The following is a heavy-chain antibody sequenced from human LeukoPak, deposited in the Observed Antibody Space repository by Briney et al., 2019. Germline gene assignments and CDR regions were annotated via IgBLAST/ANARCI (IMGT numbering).Heavy chain of an antibody. V-gene: IGHV3-30*18. D-gene: IGHD6-13*01. J-gene: IGHJ4*02. CDR3: AKVGYSSSWYFDY. Sequence: PGRSLRLSCAAPGFTFSSYGMHWVRQAPGKGLEWVAVISYDGSNKYYADSVKGRFTISRDNSKNTLYLQMNSLRAEDTAVYYCAKVGYSSSWYFDYWGQGTLVTVSS. CDR2: ISYDGSNK. CDR1: GFTFSSYG.